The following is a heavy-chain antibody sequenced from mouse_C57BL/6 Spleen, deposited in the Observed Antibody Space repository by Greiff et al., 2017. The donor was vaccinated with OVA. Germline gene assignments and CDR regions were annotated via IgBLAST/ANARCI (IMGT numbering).Heavy chain of an antibody. J-gene: IGHJ1*03. CDR1: GFSLTSYA. CDR3: ARNYYYGSSYGWYFDV. D-gene: IGHD1-1*01. CDR2: IWTGGGT. Sequence: VKLLESGPGLVAPSQSLSITCTVSGFSLTSYAISWVRQPPGKGLEWLGVIWTGGGTNYNSALKSRLNISKDNSNSQVFLKMNSLQTDDTARYYCARNYYYGSSYGWYFDVWGTGTTVTVSS. V-gene: IGHV2-9-1*01.